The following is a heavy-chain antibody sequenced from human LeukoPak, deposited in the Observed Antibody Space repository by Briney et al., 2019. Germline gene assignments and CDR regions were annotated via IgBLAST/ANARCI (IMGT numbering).Heavy chain of an antibody. J-gene: IGHJ6*03. CDR3: ARVSWSPGTSYYYMDV. CDR2: VSDSGTT. CDR1: GGSISSYY. D-gene: IGHD1-1*01. V-gene: IGHV4-59*01. Sequence: SETLSLTCTVSGGSISSYYWSWIRQPPGKGLEWFGYVSDSGTTNYNPSLKSRVTISVDTSKNQFSLKLTSVTAADTAVYYCARVSWSPGTSYYYMDVWGKGTTITVSS.